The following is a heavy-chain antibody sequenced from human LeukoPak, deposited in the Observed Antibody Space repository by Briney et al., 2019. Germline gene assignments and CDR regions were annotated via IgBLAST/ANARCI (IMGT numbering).Heavy chain of an antibody. CDR1: GFTFTTYE. CDR3: AREEWYYFDY. D-gene: IGHD3-3*01. V-gene: IGHV3-48*03. CDR2: ISGSGSSI. Sequence: PGGSLRLSCAASGFTFTTYEINWVRQASGKGLEWVSYISGSGSSIYYADSVEGRFTISRDNAKHSLYLQMNSLRAEDTAVYYCAREEWYYFDYWGQGTLVTVSS. J-gene: IGHJ4*02.